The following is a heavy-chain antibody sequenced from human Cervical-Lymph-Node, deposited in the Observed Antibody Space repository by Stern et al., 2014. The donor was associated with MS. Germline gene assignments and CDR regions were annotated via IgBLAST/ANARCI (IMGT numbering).Heavy chain of an antibody. CDR2: INQAERA. D-gene: IGHD5-18*01. V-gene: IGHV4-34*01. CDR3: ARGLGEDNRYSYGYGY. J-gene: IGHJ4*02. CDR1: GGSLRGYF. Sequence: QVQLQQWGAGLLKPSETLSLTCAVYGGSLRGYFGTWLRQPPGRGLEWIGDINQAERAIYNPSLESRVTIPVDTAKTQFSLKLISVTAADTAVYYCARGLGEDNRYSYGYGYWGQGTQVSVSS.